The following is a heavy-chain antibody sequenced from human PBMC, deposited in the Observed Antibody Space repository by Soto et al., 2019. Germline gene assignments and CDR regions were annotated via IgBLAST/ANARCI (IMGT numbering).Heavy chain of an antibody. CDR1: GFSFSTYL. Sequence: PGGSLRLSCGASGFSFSTYLMSWVRQAPGKGLEWAANIKQDEIEKYYVDSVKGRFTISRDNAKNSLYLQMNSLRVEDTALYYCARIKGCIAPYGMDVWGQGTTVTV. D-gene: IGHD6-13*01. V-gene: IGHV3-7*01. J-gene: IGHJ6*02. CDR3: ARIKGCIAPYGMDV. CDR2: IKQDEIEK.